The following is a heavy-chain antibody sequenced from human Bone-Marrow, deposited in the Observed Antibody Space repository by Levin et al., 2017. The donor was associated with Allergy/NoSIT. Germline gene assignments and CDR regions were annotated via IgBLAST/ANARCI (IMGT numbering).Heavy chain of an antibody. CDR2: INPSGGST. Sequence: GGSLRLSCKASGYTFTSYYMHWVRQAPGQGLEWMGIINPSGGSTSYAQKFQGRVTMTRDTSTSTVYMELSSLRSEDTAVYYCARELRGGGCSGGSCQSLRDDYYMDVWGKGTTVTVSS. CDR3: ARELRGGGCSGGSCQSLRDDYYMDV. D-gene: IGHD2-15*01. CDR1: GYTFTSYY. J-gene: IGHJ6*03. V-gene: IGHV1-46*01.